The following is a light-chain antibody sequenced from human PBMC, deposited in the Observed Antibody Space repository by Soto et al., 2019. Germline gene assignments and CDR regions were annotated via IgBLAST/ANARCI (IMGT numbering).Light chain of an antibody. Sequence: DIQMTQSPSSLSASVRDRVTITCRASQGISNSLAWYQQKPGKVPKLLIYAASTLQSGVPSRFSGSVSGTDFTLTISSLQPENVATYYCQRYTSAPLTFGPETKVDIK. CDR1: QGISNS. V-gene: IGKV1-27*01. CDR2: AAS. CDR3: QRYTSAPLT. J-gene: IGKJ3*01.